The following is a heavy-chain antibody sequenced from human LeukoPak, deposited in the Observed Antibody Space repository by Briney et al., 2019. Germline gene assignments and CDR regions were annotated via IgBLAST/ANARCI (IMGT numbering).Heavy chain of an antibody. J-gene: IGHJ3*02. CDR2: TSYDGNNK. CDR1: GFIFSNYP. Sequence: GRFLRLSCAASGFIFSNYPMHWVRQAPGKGLEWVAFTSYDGNNKHYADFVEGRFTISRDNSKNTLYPQMNSLRAEDTAVYYCAKDVVLGWLQLHDAFDIWGQGTMVTVSS. V-gene: IGHV3-30-3*01. CDR3: AKDVVLGWLQLHDAFDI. D-gene: IGHD5-24*01.